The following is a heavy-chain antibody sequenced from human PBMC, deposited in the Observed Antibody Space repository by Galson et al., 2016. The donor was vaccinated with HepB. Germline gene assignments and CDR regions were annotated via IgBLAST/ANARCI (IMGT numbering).Heavy chain of an antibody. J-gene: IGHJ4*02. D-gene: IGHD3-22*01. V-gene: IGHV3-23*01. Sequence: SLRLSCAASGFTFSSYAMSWVRQAPGKGLEWVSAIHLGGNDIYYADSAKGRFTISRDDYNSMLYLQMNSLRAEDTAVYYCTKHEVRTHDYWGQGTLVTVSS. CDR1: GFTFSSYA. CDR2: IHLGGNDI. CDR3: TKHEVRTHDY.